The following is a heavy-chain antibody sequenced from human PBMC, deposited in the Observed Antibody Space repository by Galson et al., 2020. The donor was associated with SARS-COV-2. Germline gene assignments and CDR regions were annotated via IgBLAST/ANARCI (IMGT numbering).Heavy chain of an antibody. J-gene: IGHJ4*02. CDR3: TRVSINMISRDFDY. D-gene: IGHD3-22*01. CDR2: IRRKAYGGTT. Sequence: TGGSLRLSCTASGFTFGDYAMSWVRQAPGKGLEWVGFIRRKAYGGTTEYAASVKGRFTISRDDSKSIAYLQMNSLKTEDTAVYYCTRVSINMISRDFDYWGQGTLVTVSS. V-gene: IGHV3-49*04. CDR1: GFTFGDYA.